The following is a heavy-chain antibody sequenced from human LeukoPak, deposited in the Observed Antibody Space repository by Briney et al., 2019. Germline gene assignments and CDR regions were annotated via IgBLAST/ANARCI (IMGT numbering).Heavy chain of an antibody. J-gene: IGHJ4*02. CDR2: ISYDGSNK. V-gene: IGHV3-30*04. Sequence: GGSLRLSCAASGFTFGGYAMHWVSQAPGKWLEWVAVISYDGSNKYYADSVKGRFTISRDNSKNTLYLQMNSLRAEDTAVYYCAKDHPRYDYVWGSYRAFDYWGQGTLVTVSS. CDR1: GFTFGGYA. D-gene: IGHD3-16*02. CDR3: AKDHPRYDYVWGSYRAFDY.